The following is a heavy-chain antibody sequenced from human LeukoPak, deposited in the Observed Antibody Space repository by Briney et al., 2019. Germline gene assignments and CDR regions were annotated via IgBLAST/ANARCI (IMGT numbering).Heavy chain of an antibody. D-gene: IGHD1-26*01. CDR3: TRAMVREWEPNISDS. CDR1: GLTLTSYG. V-gene: IGHV3-21*01. CDR2: ITSSGAV. J-gene: IGHJ4*02. Sequence: GGSLRLSCAASGLTLTSYGMNWIRQAPVRGLEWVSSITSSGAVYYADSVKGRFTISRDSANNSLYLQMSSLRAEDTALYYCTRAMVREWEPNISDSWGQGTLVTVSS.